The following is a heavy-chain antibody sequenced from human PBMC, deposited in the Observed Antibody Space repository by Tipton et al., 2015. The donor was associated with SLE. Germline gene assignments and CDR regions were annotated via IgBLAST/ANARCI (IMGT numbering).Heavy chain of an antibody. CDR1: GFTFSNFV. Sequence: SLRLSCAVSGFTFSNFVMNWARPAPGKGLEWVSAISSTGGTTYYADSVKGRFIISRDNSKSTMYLQMNSLRVEDTAIYYCARHIFTVTTGDFDYWGQGTPLTVSS. D-gene: IGHD4-17*01. V-gene: IGHV3-23*01. J-gene: IGHJ4*02. CDR3: ARHIFTVTTGDFDY. CDR2: ISSTGGTT.